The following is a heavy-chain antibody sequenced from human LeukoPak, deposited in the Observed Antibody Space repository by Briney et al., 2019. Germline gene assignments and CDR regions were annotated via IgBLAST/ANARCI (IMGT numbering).Heavy chain of an antibody. D-gene: IGHD4-17*01. Sequence: SETLSLTCTVSGGSISSYYWNWIRQPPGKGLEWIGYISYSGSTNYNPSLKSRVTISVDTSKNQFSLKLSSATAADTAVYYCARGPTVTTDYWGQGTLVTVSS. CDR3: ARGPTVTTDY. V-gene: IGHV4-59*01. CDR2: ISYSGST. CDR1: GGSISSYY. J-gene: IGHJ4*02.